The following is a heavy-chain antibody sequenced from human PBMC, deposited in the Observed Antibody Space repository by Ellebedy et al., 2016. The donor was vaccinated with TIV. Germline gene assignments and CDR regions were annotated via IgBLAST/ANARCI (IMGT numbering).Heavy chain of an antibody. Sequence: GESLKISCVASGLPFTNSWMTWVRRAPGKGLEWVAIINHDGSEKNYVDSVKGRFTISRDNAKNSLSLQMNSLRADDTAVYYCARGTSRIASAVNYYYGMDVWGQGTTVTVSS. CDR3: ARGTSRIASAVNYYYGMDV. V-gene: IGHV3-7*01. CDR1: GLPFTNSW. CDR2: INHDGSEK. J-gene: IGHJ6*02. D-gene: IGHD6-13*01.